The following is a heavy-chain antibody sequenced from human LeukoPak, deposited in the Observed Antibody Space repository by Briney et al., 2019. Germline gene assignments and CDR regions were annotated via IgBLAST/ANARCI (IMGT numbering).Heavy chain of an antibody. J-gene: IGHJ4*02. CDR3: ASSTMIVVVNDY. CDR1: GYSLTELS. CDR2: FGVGQSET. V-gene: IGHV1-24*01. Sequence: ASVKVSCKVSGYSLTELSMHWVRQTLGKGLEWMGAFGVGQSETIYAQKLQGRVTLTADSSTDTAYMELSRLRSDDTAVYYCASSTMIVVVNDYWGQGTLVTVSS. D-gene: IGHD3-22*01.